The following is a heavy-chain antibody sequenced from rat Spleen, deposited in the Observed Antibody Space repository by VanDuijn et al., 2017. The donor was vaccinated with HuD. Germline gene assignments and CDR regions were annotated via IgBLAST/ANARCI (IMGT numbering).Heavy chain of an antibody. CDR1: GSSITNSYR. D-gene: IGHD5-1*01. V-gene: IGHV3-3*01. Sequence: EVQLQESGPGLVKPSQSLSLTCSVTGSSITNSYRWNWIRKFPGNKLEWMGYINSPGSTNYNPSLKSRISITRATSKNQFFLQVNSVTTEDTATYYCARGGLGAPFAYWGQGALVTVSS. CDR2: INSPGST. J-gene: IGHJ3*01. CDR3: ARGGLGAPFAY.